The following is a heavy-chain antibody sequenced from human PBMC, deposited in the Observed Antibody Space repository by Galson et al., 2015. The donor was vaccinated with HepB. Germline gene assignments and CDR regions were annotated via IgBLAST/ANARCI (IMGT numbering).Heavy chain of an antibody. CDR1: GFIFSRNG. CDR2: IWYDGSNK. V-gene: IGHV3-33*01. CDR3: ARDSTYYNFWSGYQMGMDV. D-gene: IGHD3-3*01. J-gene: IGHJ6*02. Sequence: SLRLSCAASGFIFSRNGMHWVRQAPGKGPEWVAFIWYDGSNKYYADSVKGRFTISRDNSKNTVYLQMNSLRAEDTAVYYCARDSTYYNFWSGYQMGMDVWGQGTTVTVSS.